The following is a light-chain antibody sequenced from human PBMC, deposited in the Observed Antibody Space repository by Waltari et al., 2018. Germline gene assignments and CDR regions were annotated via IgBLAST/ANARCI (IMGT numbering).Light chain of an antibody. Sequence: QSVLTQPPSVSGTPGQRVTIPRSGSTSNIRAGHDVHWYQHLPGPAPKLLIYGNNNRPSGVPDRFSGSKSGTSASLAITGLQADDEADYFCQSFDNMLSGGVVFGGGTKLAVL. V-gene: IGLV1-40*01. CDR3: QSFDNMLSGGVV. J-gene: IGLJ2*01. CDR1: TSNIRAGHD. CDR2: GNN.